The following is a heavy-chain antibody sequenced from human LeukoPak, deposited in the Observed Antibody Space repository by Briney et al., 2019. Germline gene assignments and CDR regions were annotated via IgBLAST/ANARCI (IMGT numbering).Heavy chain of an antibody. J-gene: IGHJ4*02. CDR1: GFTFSSYS. D-gene: IGHD2-2*02. CDR2: IRYDGSNK. V-gene: IGHV3-30*02. CDR3: ANSLGYCSSTSCYSLDY. Sequence: GGSLRLSCAASGFTFSSYSMHWVRQAPGKGLEWVAFIRYDGSNKYYADSVKGRFTISRDNSKNTLYLQMNSLRAEDTAVYYCANSLGYCSSTSCYSLDYWGQGTLVTVSS.